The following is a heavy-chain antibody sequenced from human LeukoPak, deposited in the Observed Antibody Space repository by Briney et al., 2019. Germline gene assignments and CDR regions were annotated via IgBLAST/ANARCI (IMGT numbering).Heavy chain of an antibody. J-gene: IGHJ4*02. Sequence: GASVKVSCKASGYNFNAHWMHWVRQAPGQGLEWMGIINPTGDFTSYAQNLQGRVTVTRDMSTSTVYLELSNLRSEDTAVYYCARGQKYRSGYTVTELGSGYFDYWGQGTLVTVSS. D-gene: IGHD5-18*01. V-gene: IGHV1-46*02. CDR2: INPTGDFT. CDR1: GYNFNAHW. CDR3: ARGQKYRSGYTVTELGSGYFDY.